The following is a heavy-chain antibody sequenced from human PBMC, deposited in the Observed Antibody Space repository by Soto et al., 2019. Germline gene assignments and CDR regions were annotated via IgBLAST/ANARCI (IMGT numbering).Heavy chain of an antibody. V-gene: IGHV1-69*04. Sequence: GASVKVSCKASGGTFSSYTISWVRQAPGQGLEWMGRIIPILGIANYAQKFQGRVTMTEDTSTDTAYMELSSLRSEDTAVYYCATDVKYCSGGSCYSGWDYWGQGTLVTVSS. J-gene: IGHJ4*02. CDR1: GGTFSSYT. CDR2: IIPILGIA. CDR3: ATDVKYCSGGSCYSGWDY. D-gene: IGHD2-15*01.